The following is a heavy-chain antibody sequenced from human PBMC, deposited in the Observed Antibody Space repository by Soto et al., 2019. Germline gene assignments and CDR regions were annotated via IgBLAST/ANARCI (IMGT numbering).Heavy chain of an antibody. V-gene: IGHV4-31*03. CDR1: GGSISSGGYY. CDR3: ARDSSTVTTEAFDI. J-gene: IGHJ3*02. Sequence: QVQLQESGPGLVKPSQTLSLTCTVSGGSISSGGYYWSWIRQHPGKGLEWIGYIYYSGSTYYNPSLKSRVTISVDTSKNQFSLKLSSVTAADTTVYYCARDSSTVTTEAFDIWGQGTMVTVSS. CDR2: IYYSGST. D-gene: IGHD4-17*01.